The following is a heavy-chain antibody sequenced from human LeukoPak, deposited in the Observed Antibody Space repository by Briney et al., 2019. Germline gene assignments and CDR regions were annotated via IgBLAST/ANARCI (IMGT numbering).Heavy chain of an antibody. Sequence: SETLSLTCTVSGGSISSYYWSWIRQPPGKGLEWIGYIYYSGSTNYNPSLKSRVTISVDTSKNQFSLKLSSVTAADTAVYYCARGRKRVVSPQIDKRWFDPWGQGTLVTVSS. V-gene: IGHV4-59*12. CDR2: IYYSGST. D-gene: IGHD2-15*01. CDR3: ARGRKRVVSPQIDKRWFDP. CDR1: GGSISSYY. J-gene: IGHJ5*02.